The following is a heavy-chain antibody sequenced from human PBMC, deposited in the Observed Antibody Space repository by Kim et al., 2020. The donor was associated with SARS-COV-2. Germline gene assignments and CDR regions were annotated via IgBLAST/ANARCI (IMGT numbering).Heavy chain of an antibody. J-gene: IGHJ4*02. Sequence: SETLSLTCTVSGGSISSSSYYWGWIRQPPGKGLEWIGSIYYSGSTYYNPSLKSRVTISVDTSKNQFSLKLSSVTAADTAVYYCARDRVERLGELSSYYFDYWGQGTLVTVSS. CDR3: ARDRVERLGELSSYYFDY. CDR2: IYYSGST. V-gene: IGHV4-39*07. D-gene: IGHD3-16*02. CDR1: GGSISSSSYY.